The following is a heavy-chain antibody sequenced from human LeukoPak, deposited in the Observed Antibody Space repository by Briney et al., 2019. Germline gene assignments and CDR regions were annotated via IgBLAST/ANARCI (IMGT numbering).Heavy chain of an antibody. J-gene: IGHJ4*02. V-gene: IGHV1-69*01. Sequence: SVRVSCKASGGTFSSYAISWVRQAPGQGLEWMGGIIPIFGTANYAQKFQGRVTITADESTSTAYMELSSLRSEDTAVYYCARSSNCGGDCYYFDYWGQGTLVTVSS. CDR1: GGTFSSYA. CDR2: IIPIFGTA. D-gene: IGHD2-21*02. CDR3: ARSSNCGGDCYYFDY.